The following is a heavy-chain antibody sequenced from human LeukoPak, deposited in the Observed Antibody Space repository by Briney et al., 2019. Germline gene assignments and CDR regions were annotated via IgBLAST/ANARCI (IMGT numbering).Heavy chain of an antibody. CDR1: GFTFGDYA. V-gene: IGHV3-49*04. CDR3: TRDLLWFGELFPPALPDY. CDR2: IRSKAYGGTT. J-gene: IGHJ4*02. D-gene: IGHD3-10*01. Sequence: PGGSLRLSCAASGFTFGDYAMSWVRQAPGKGLEWVGFIRSKAYGGTTEYAASVKGRLTISRDDSKSIAYLQMNSLKTEDTAVYYCTRDLLWFGELFPPALPDYWGQGTLVTVSS.